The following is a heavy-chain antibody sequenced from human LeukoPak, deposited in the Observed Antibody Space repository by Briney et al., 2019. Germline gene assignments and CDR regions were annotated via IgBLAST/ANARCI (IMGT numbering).Heavy chain of an antibody. CDR3: AKASTVLKPIDS. Sequence: PGGALTLSCAASGFTFSTYAMNWVRQAPGKALEWVSAISPIGSRKYYADSVKGRFTISRDNSKNTLYLQMNSLRAGDTAIYYCAKASTVLKPIDSWGQGTLVTVSS. CDR2: ISPIGSRK. CDR1: GFTFSTYA. D-gene: IGHD1-14*01. V-gene: IGHV3-23*01. J-gene: IGHJ4*02.